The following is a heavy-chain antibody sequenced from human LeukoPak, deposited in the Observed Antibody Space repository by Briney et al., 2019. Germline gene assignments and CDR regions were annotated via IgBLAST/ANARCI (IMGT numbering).Heavy chain of an antibody. CDR3: AQGSGQHYEY. D-gene: IGHD6-19*01. V-gene: IGHV3-15*07. Sequence: PGGSLRLSCAVSGFTLSNIWMNWVRQAPGKGLEWVGLIRSETHGGTTDYAAPVKGRFTISRDDSKNTLNLQTNSLKAEDTAVYYCAQGSGQHYEYWGQGALVTVSS. CDR2: IRSETHGGTT. CDR1: GFTLSNIW. J-gene: IGHJ4*02.